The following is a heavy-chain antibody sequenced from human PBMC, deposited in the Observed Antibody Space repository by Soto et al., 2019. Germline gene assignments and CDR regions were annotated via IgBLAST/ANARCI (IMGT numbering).Heavy chain of an antibody. J-gene: IGHJ6*02. D-gene: IGHD1-26*01. V-gene: IGHV3-23*01. CDR2: ISGSGGST. CDR3: AKSKTVSSYYYYYYGLAV. CDR1: GFTFSSYA. Sequence: GGSLRLSCAASGFTFSSYAMSWVRQAPGKGLEWVSAISGSGGSTYYADSVKGRFTISRDNSKNTLYLQMNSLRAEDTAVYYCAKSKTVSSYYYYYYGLAVWGQGTTVTVSS.